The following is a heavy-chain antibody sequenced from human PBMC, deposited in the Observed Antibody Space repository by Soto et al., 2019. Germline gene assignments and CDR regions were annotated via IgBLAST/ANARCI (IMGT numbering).Heavy chain of an antibody. CDR1: GYTFTNYG. J-gene: IGHJ6*02. V-gene: IGHV1-18*01. CDR2: INVYNGNT. Sequence: ASVKVSCKASGYTFTNYGISWVRQAPGQGLEWMGWINVYNGNTKYAQKVQGRVTMTTDTSTRTAYVELRSLTSDDTAVYFCAREGYYSGSGTYSPPRYYGMDVWGQGTTVTVSS. D-gene: IGHD3-10*01. CDR3: AREGYYSGSGTYSPPRYYGMDV.